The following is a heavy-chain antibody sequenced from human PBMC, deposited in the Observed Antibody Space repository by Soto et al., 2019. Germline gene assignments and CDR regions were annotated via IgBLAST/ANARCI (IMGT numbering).Heavy chain of an antibody. D-gene: IGHD3-9*01. Sequence: GESLKISCAASGFTFSSYAMSWVRQAPGKGLEWVSAISGSGGSTYYADSVKGRFTISRDNSKNTLYLQMNSLRAEDTAVYYCAKGQTYYDILTGYYYFDYWGQGTLVTVSS. J-gene: IGHJ4*02. CDR3: AKGQTYYDILTGYYYFDY. CDR2: ISGSGGST. V-gene: IGHV3-23*01. CDR1: GFTFSSYA.